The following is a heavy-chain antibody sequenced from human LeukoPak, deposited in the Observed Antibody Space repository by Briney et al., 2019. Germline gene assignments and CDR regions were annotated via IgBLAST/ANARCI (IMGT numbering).Heavy chain of an antibody. J-gene: IGHJ3*02. CDR1: GYTLTDYY. V-gene: IGHV1-2*02. Sequence: ASVKVSCKASGYTLTDYYIHWVRQAPGQGLEWMAWINPNSGGTNYAQKFQGRVTTTRDTSTNTAYMEVSGLRSDDTASYFCAGPLSFGSVAFDSWRQGTMVTVSS. D-gene: IGHD3-10*01. CDR3: AGPLSFGSVAFDS. CDR2: INPNSGGT.